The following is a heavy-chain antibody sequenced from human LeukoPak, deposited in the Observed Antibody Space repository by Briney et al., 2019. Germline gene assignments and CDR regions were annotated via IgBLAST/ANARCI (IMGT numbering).Heavy chain of an antibody. Sequence: PGGSLRLSCAASGFTFSSSSMNWVRQAPGKGLEWVSLISGDGGSTYYADSVKGRFTISRDNSKNSLYLQMNSLRTEDTALYYCAKVLYYYYMDVWGKGTTVTVSS. CDR2: ISGDGGST. CDR3: AKVLYYYYMDV. J-gene: IGHJ6*03. CDR1: GFTFSSSS. V-gene: IGHV3-43*02.